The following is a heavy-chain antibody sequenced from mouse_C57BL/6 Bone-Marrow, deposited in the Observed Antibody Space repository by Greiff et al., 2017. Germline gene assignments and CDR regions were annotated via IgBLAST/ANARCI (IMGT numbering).Heavy chain of an antibody. Sequence: VKLVESGAELARPGASVKLSCKASGYTFTSYCISWVKQRTGQGLEWIGEIYPRSGNTYYNEKFKGKATLTADTSSSTAYMELRSLTSEDSAVYFCARSRSWGWFAYGGQGTRVTVSA. CDR1: GYTFTSYC. D-gene: IGHD1-1*01. CDR3: ARSRSWGWFAY. J-gene: IGHJ3*01. CDR2: IYPRSGNT. V-gene: IGHV1-81*01.